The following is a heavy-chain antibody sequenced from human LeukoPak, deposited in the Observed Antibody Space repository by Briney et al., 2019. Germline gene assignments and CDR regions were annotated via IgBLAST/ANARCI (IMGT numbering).Heavy chain of an antibody. CDR3: ARVSKQWPVYFDY. V-gene: IGHV1-2*02. CDR2: INPNSGGT. CDR1: GYTFTGYY. Sequence: ASVKVSCKASGYTFTGYYMHWVRQAPGQGLEWMGWINPNSGGTNYAQKFQGRVTMTRDTSISTAYMELSRLRSDDTAVYYCARVSKQWPVYFDYWGQGTLVTVSS. J-gene: IGHJ4*02. D-gene: IGHD6-19*01.